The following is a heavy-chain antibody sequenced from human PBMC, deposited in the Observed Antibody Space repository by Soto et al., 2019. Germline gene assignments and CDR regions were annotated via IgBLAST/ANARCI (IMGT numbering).Heavy chain of an antibody. Sequence: QVRLVQSGAEVKKPGASVSISRKTSGFTFTTYYIHWVRQAPGQGLEWMGMIDPSGGSTTYAQKFQGRITMTSDMSTSTVYMELSSLRSEDTAVYYCARVPYDTTGYYAFWGQGTLVTVSS. D-gene: IGHD3-22*01. J-gene: IGHJ4*02. CDR1: GFTFTTYY. V-gene: IGHV1-46*01. CDR3: ARVPYDTTGYYAF. CDR2: IDPSGGST.